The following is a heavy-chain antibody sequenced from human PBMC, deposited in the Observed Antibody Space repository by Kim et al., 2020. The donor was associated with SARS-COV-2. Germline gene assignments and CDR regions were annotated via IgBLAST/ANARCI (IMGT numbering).Heavy chain of an antibody. D-gene: IGHD2-21*02. CDR2: ISSSSSYI. CDR1: GFTFSSYS. Sequence: GGSLRLSCAASGFTFSSYSMNWVRQAPGKGLEWVSSISSSSSYIYYADSVKGRFTISRDNAKNSLYLQMNSLRAEDTAVYYCARVRFFQTAILAWDYWGQGTLVTVSS. J-gene: IGHJ4*02. CDR3: ARVRFFQTAILAWDY. V-gene: IGHV3-21*01.